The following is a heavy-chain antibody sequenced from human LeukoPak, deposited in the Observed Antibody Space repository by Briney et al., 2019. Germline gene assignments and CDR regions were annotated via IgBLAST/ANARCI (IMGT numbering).Heavy chain of an antibody. CDR3: AKDQSMEKWFSFHY. J-gene: IGHJ4*02. CDR2: ISSSGSTI. V-gene: IGHV3-11*01. Sequence: GGSLRLSCAASGFTFSDYYMSWIRQAPGRGLEWVSYISSSGSTIYYADSVKGRFTISRDNAKNSLYLQMNSLRAEDTAVYHCAKDQSMEKWFSFHYWGQGTLVTVSS. D-gene: IGHD3-10*01. CDR1: GFTFSDYY.